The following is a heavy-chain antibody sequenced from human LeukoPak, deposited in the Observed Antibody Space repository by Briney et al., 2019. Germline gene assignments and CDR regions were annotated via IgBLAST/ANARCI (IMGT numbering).Heavy chain of an antibody. CDR1: GFTFSSYA. CDR3: ARGLSMVRGLWDY. V-gene: IGHV3-23*01. Sequence: GGSLRLSCAGSGFTFSSYAMSWVRQAPGKGLEWVSGISGNSDMTYYADSVKGRFTISRDNAKNSLYLQMNSLRAEDTAVYYCARGLSMVRGLWDYWGQGTLVTVSS. CDR2: ISGNSDMT. D-gene: IGHD3-10*01. J-gene: IGHJ4*02.